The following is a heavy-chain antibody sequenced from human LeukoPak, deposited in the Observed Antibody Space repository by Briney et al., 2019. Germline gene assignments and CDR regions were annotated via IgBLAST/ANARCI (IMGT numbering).Heavy chain of an antibody. CDR3: ARDKVISGWTYYFDY. CDR1: GGSISSSNW. J-gene: IGHJ4*02. Sequence: SGTLSLTCAVSGGSISSSNWWSWVRQPPGKGLEWIGEIYQSESPNYNPSLKSRVTISVDKSTNQFSLKLSSVTAADMAVYYCARDKVISGWTYYFDYWGQGTLVTVSS. CDR2: IYQSESP. V-gene: IGHV4-4*02. D-gene: IGHD6-19*01.